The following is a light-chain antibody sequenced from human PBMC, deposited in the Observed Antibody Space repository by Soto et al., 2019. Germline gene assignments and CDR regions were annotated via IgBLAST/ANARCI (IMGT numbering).Light chain of an antibody. Sequence: QPVLTQSPSASASLGASVKLTCTLSSGHSSYAIAWHQQQPEKGPRYLMKLNSDGSHSKGDGIPARFSGSSSGAERYLTISSLQSEDEADYYCQTWGSGTVVFGGGTQLTVL. CDR1: SGHSSYA. V-gene: IGLV4-69*01. CDR2: LNSDGSH. J-gene: IGLJ2*01. CDR3: QTWGSGTVV.